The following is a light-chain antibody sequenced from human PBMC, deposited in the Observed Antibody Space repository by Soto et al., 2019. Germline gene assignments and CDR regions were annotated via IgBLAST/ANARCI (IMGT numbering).Light chain of an antibody. CDR2: TAS. CDR3: QQYVSYPLT. V-gene: IGKV1-8*01. J-gene: IGKJ4*01. CDR1: QSISSH. Sequence: AIRMTQSPSSFSASTGDRVTITSRTSQSISSHLAWYQVKPGKDPRLLIYTASYLESGVPSRLSGSGSGTDFTLTFSSRQSEDFAVYYCQQYVSYPLTFGGGTKVEIK.